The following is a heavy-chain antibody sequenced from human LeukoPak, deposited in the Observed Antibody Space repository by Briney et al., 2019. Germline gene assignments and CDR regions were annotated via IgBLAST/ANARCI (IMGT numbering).Heavy chain of an antibody. V-gene: IGHV3-23*01. CDR1: GFIFNNYA. J-gene: IGHJ4*02. Sequence: PGGSLRLSCAASGFIFNNYAMNWVRQAPGKGLEWVSILRAGGDGTYYADSVKGRFTISRDNSKNTLYLQMDSLRGEDTAVYYCAKDFRIGYSAHFDYWGQGALVTVSS. D-gene: IGHD2-21*01. CDR3: AKDFRIGYSAHFDY. CDR2: LRAGGDGT.